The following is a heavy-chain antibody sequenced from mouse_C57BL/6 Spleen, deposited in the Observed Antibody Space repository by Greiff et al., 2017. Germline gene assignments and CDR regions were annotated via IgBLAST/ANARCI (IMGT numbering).Heavy chain of an antibody. CDR1: GYTFTDYN. D-gene: IGHD1-1*01. CDR2: INPNNGGT. J-gene: IGHJ2*01. CDR3: AREGNYYNGYFDY. V-gene: IGHV1-22*01. Sequence: VQLQQSGPELVKPGASVKMSCKASGYTFTDYNMHWVKQSHGKSLEWIGYINPNNGGTSYNQKFKGTATLTVNKSSSTAYMELRSLTSEDSAVYYCAREGNYYNGYFDYWGQGTTLTVSS.